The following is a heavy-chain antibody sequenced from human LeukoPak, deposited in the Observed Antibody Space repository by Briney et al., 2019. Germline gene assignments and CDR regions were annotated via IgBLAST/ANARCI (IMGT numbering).Heavy chain of an antibody. D-gene: IGHD3-10*01. V-gene: IGHV1-24*01. CDR2: FDLEHDQT. J-gene: IGHJ4*02. CDR1: GYSFSEVF. Sequence: ASVKVSCKVSGYSFSEVFMHWVRQAPGKGLEWMGGFDLEHDQTIYAQKLQGRVTMSADTSTDTAYMELSSLRSEDTAVYYCTSMDGLTAFDYWGQGTLVTVSS. CDR3: TSMDGLTAFDY.